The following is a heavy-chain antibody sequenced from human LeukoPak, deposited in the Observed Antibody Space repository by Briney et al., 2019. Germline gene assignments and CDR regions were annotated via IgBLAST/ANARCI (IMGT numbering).Heavy chain of an antibody. Sequence: GGSLRLSCAASGFTFSNAWMSWVRQAPGKGLEWVGRIKSKTDGGTTDYAAPVKGRFTISRDDSKNTLYLQMNSLKTEDTAVYYCTTDGSRNYDFWSGYQAYDFDYWGQGTLVTVSS. CDR1: GFTFSNAW. J-gene: IGHJ4*02. D-gene: IGHD3-3*01. V-gene: IGHV3-15*01. CDR2: IKSKTDGGTT. CDR3: TTDGSRNYDFWSGYQAYDFDY.